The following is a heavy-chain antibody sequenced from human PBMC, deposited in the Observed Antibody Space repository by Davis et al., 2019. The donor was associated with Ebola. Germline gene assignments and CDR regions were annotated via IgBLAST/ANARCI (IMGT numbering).Heavy chain of an antibody. Sequence: SETLSPTCAVYGGSFSGYYSSWIRQPPGKGLEWIGEINHSGSTNYNPSLKSRVTISVDTSKNQFSLKLSSVTAADTAVYYCAIFGVVIDYWGQGTLVTVSS. CDR3: AIFGVVIDY. V-gene: IGHV4-34*01. D-gene: IGHD3-3*02. CDR2: INHSGST. J-gene: IGHJ4*02. CDR1: GGSFSGYY.